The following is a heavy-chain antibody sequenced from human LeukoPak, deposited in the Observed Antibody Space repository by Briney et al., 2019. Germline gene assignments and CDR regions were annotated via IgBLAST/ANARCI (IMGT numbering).Heavy chain of an antibody. J-gene: IGHJ4*02. Sequence: GRSLRLSCAASGFTFSSYGMHWVRQAPGKGLEWVAVISYDGSNKYYADSVKGRFTISRDNSKNTLYLQMNSRRAEDTAVYYCAKDRDILTGFDYWGQGTLVTVSS. V-gene: IGHV3-30*18. D-gene: IGHD3-9*01. CDR2: ISYDGSNK. CDR3: AKDRDILTGFDY. CDR1: GFTFSSYG.